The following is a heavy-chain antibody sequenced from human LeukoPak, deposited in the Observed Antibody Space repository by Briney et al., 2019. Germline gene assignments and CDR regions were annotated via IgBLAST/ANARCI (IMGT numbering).Heavy chain of an antibody. CDR3: ARAPKGDYAPFDYYYYGMDV. CDR2: INTNTGNP. J-gene: IGHJ6*02. V-gene: IGHV7-4-1*02. D-gene: IGHD3-16*01. CDR1: GYSFSSYG. Sequence: PWASVKVSCKASGYSFSSYGMNWVRQAPGQGLEWMGGINTNTGNPTYAQGFTGRFVFSLDTSVSTAYLQISSLKAEDTAVYYCARAPKGDYAPFDYYYYGMDVWGQGTTVTVSS.